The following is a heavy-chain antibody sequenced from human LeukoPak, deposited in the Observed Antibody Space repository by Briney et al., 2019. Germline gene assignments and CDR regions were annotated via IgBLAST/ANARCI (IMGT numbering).Heavy chain of an antibody. J-gene: IGHJ4*02. Sequence: GGSLRLSCAASGFTFSSYTMNWVRQAPGKGLEWVSSITTSSTYIYYADSVRGRFTISRDNAKNSLYLRMSSLRVEDTAVYYCARGEGYYASGSYYIDYWGQGTLVPVSS. D-gene: IGHD3-10*01. CDR1: GFTFSSYT. V-gene: IGHV3-21*01. CDR3: ARGEGYYASGSYYIDY. CDR2: ITTSSTYI.